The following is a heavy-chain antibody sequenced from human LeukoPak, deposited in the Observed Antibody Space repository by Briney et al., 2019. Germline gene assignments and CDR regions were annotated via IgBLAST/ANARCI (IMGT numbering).Heavy chain of an antibody. CDR2: IWYDGSNK. CDR3: ARDGGVYDSSGYLVDP. Sequence: GGSLRLSWAASGFTFSSYGMHWVRQAPGKGLEWVAVIWYDGSNKYYADSVKGRFTISRDNSKNTLYLQVNSLRAEDTAVYYCARDGGVYDSSGYLVDPWGQGTLVTVSS. CDR1: GFTFSSYG. J-gene: IGHJ5*02. D-gene: IGHD3-22*01. V-gene: IGHV3-33*01.